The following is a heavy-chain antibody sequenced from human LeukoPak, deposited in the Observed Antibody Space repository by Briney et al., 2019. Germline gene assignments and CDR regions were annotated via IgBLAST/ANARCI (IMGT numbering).Heavy chain of an antibody. CDR1: GYTFTAYY. Sequence: GASVKVSCKASGYTFTAYYMHWVQQTPGQGLEWMGRINPNSGGTNYAQKFQGRVTMTRDTSISTAHMELSRLTSDDTAVYYCAREGSQDYSNYFNWFDPWGQGSLVTVSS. J-gene: IGHJ5*02. CDR2: INPNSGGT. D-gene: IGHD4-11*01. CDR3: AREGSQDYSNYFNWFDP. V-gene: IGHV1-2*06.